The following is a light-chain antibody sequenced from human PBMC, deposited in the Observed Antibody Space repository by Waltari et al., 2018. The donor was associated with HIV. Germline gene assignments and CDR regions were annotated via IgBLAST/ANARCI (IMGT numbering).Light chain of an antibody. J-gene: IGLJ2*01. CDR1: SSDIGAYAF. CDR2: EVT. CDR3: SSYGDSLKVL. V-gene: IGLV2-8*01. Sequence: QSALTQPPSASGSLGQSATISCTCSSSDIGAYAFVSWFQQHPRSAPKLLLYEVTRRPSTVSDRFAGSRSGNTAFLTVAGLQPDDEATYFCSSYGDSLKVLFGGGTNVTVL.